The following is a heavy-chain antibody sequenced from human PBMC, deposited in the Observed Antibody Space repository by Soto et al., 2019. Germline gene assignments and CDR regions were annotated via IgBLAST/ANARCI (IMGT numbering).Heavy chain of an antibody. V-gene: IGHV5-10-1*01. D-gene: IGHD3-10*01. CDR3: ASYNKNYDYDAIDV. CDR1: GYSSYRYW. Sequence: RGGSLKISCKGPGYSSYRYWINWVRQMPGKGLEWMGRIDLSDAFFKYSPSTNGHVTTRADKSIRAACLHWRSLKFSDTAIYDCASYNKNYDYDAIDVWGQGSTVTVSS. J-gene: IGHJ6*01. CDR2: IDLSDAFF.